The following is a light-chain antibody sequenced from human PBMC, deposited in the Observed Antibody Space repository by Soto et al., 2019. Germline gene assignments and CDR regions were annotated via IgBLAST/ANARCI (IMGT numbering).Light chain of an antibody. Sequence: EIVMTQSPATLSVSPGERATLSCRASQSVSRFLTWYQQKPGQAPRLLIYGASTRATGIPARFSGSGSGTEFTLTISSLQSEDFAVYYCQQYNNWWTFGQGTKVDIK. CDR1: QSVSRF. CDR2: GAS. J-gene: IGKJ1*01. V-gene: IGKV3-15*01. CDR3: QQYNNWWT.